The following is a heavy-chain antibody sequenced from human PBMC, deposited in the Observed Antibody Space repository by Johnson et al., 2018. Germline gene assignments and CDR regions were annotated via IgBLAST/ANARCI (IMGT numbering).Heavy chain of an antibody. CDR3: ARTPDRGGFDS. CDR2: IHYIGTT. D-gene: IGHD2-15*01. V-gene: IGHV4-59*01. Sequence: QVQLQESGPGLVKXSETLSLTCIVSGGSINSNYWSWLRQPPGKGLEWIGYIHYIGTTKYNPSLKSRVTISLDTSKNQFSLNLSSATAAATAIYYCARTPDRGGFDSWGQGTLVAVSS. J-gene: IGHJ5*01. CDR1: GGSINSNY.